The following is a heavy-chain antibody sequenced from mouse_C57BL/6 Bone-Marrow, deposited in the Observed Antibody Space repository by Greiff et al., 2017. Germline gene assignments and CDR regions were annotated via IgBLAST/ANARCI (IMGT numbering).Heavy chain of an antibody. V-gene: IGHV1-81*01. J-gene: IGHJ4*01. Sequence: QVQLKQSGAELARPGASVKLSCKASGYTFTSYGISWVKQRTGQGLEWIGEIYPRSGNTYYNDKFKGKATLTAAKSSSTAYMELRSLTSEDSAVYFWALTTVLHYYAMDYWGQGTSVTVSS. CDR2: IYPRSGNT. CDR1: GYTFTSYG. D-gene: IGHD1-1*01. CDR3: ALTTVLHYYAMDY.